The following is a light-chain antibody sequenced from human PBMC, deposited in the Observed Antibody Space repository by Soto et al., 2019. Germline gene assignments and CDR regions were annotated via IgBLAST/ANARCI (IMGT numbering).Light chain of an antibody. CDR1: SSDVGGYNY. J-gene: IGLJ3*02. Sequence: QSALTQPASVSGSPGQSIAISCTGTSSDVGGYNYVSWYQQHPGKAPRLMIYEVTSRPSGVSDRFSGSKSGITASLTISGLQAEDEADYYCSSYTSNSTWVFGGGTKVTVL. V-gene: IGLV2-14*01. CDR2: EVT. CDR3: SSYTSNSTWV.